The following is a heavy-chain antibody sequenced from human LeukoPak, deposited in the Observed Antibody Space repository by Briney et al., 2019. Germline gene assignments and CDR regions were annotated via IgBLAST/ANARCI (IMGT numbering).Heavy chain of an antibody. CDR2: IWYDGSKK. CDR1: GFTFSGYG. J-gene: IGHJ6*02. CDR3: ARVAAPGSYFYYYGMDV. Sequence: GGSLRLSCAASGFTFSGYGMHWVRQAPGKGLEWVAVIWYDGSKKYYADSVKGRFTISRDNSKNTLFLQMDSLRAEDTAMYYCARVAAPGSYFYYYGMDVWGQGTTVTVSS. V-gene: IGHV3-33*01. D-gene: IGHD1-26*01.